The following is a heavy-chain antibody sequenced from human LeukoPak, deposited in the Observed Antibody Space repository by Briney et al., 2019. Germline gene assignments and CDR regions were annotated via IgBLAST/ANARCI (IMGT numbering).Heavy chain of an antibody. J-gene: IGHJ5*02. Sequence: SETLSLTCTVSGDSISSGIYYWSWIRQPAGKGLEWIGRIYTSGSTNYNPSLKSRVTISVDTSKNQFSLKLSSVTAADTAVYYCARDRGWSWFDPWGQGTLVTVSS. CDR1: GDSISSGIYY. CDR3: ARDRGWSWFDP. V-gene: IGHV4-61*02. CDR2: IYTSGST.